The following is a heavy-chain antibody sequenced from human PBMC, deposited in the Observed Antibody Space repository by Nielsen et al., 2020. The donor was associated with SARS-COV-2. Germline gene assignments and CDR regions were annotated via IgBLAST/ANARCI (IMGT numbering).Heavy chain of an antibody. J-gene: IGHJ4*02. D-gene: IGHD2-2*01. CDR2: ISWNSGSI. V-gene: IGHV3-9*01. CDR3: ARGAVVPAAATD. Sequence: SLKISCAASGFTFDDYAMHWVRQAPGKGLEWVSGISWNSGSIGYADSVKGRFTISRDNSKNTLYLQMNSLRAEDTAVYYCARGAVVPAAATDWGQGTLVTVSS. CDR1: GFTFDDYA.